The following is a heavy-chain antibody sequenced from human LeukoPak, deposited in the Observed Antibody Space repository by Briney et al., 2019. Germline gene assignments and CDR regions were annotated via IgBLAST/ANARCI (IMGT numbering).Heavy chain of an antibody. CDR2: IIPILGIA. CDR3: ARGDSSSWYFDY. J-gene: IGHJ4*02. V-gene: IGHV1-69*04. CDR1: GGTFSSYA. D-gene: IGHD6-13*01. Sequence: SVKVSCKASGGTFSSYAISWVRQAPGQGLEWMGRIIPILGIANYAQKFQGRVTITADKSTSTAYMELRSLRSGDTAVYYCARGDSSSWYFDYWGQGTLVTVSS.